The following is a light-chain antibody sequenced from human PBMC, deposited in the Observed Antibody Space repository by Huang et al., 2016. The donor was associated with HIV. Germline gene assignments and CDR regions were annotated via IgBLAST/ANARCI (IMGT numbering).Light chain of an antibody. J-gene: IGKJ2*01. CDR3: QQYGGSPRT. CDR2: GSS. V-gene: IGKV3-20*01. CDR1: ETVTSGY. Sequence: EIVLTQSPGTLSLSPGARATLSCRASETVTSGYLAWYQQKSGQAPRLLIFGSSTRATGIPDRFTGSGSGTDFTLTITRLEREDFAMYYCQQYGGSPRTFGQGTKLELK.